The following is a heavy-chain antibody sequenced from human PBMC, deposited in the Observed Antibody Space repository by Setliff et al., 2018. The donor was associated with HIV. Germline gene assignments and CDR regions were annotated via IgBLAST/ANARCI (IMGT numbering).Heavy chain of an antibody. J-gene: IGHJ5*02. D-gene: IGHD3-3*01. V-gene: IGHV4-61*02. CDR2: IYTSGST. Sequence: TLSLTCTVSGGYISSGSYHWSWIRQPAGKGLEWIGRIYTSGSTNYNPSLKSRVTISVDTSKNHFSLKLNSVTAADTAVYYCARDTNPLDPNFWSGYSRGWFDPWGQGTLVTVSS. CDR1: GGYISSGSYH. CDR3: ARDTNPLDPNFWSGYSRGWFDP.